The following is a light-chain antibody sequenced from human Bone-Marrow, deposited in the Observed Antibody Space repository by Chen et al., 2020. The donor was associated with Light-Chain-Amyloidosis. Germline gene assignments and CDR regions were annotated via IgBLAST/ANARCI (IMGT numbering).Light chain of an antibody. V-gene: IGLV3-25*03. Sequence: SYELPQPSSLSFSADQTARITCSGDDLPTKYAYWYQQKPGQAPVLVIHRDTERPSGISERFSGSSSGTTATLTISGVQAEDEADYHGQSADSSGTYEVIVGGGTKLTVL. CDR2: RDT. J-gene: IGLJ2*01. CDR1: DLPTKY. CDR3: QSADSSGTYEVI.